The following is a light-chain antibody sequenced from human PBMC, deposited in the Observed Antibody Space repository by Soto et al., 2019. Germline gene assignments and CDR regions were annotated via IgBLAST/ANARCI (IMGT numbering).Light chain of an antibody. CDR2: WAS. J-gene: IGKJ4*01. Sequence: DIVMTQSPDSLAVSLGERATINCKSSQSVLYSSDNRNYFAWYQKKPGQPPKLLINWASTRESGVPDRFSGSGSGTEFTLTISSLQAEDVVVYYCQQYYSSPLTFGGGSKVEIK. CDR3: QQYYSSPLT. CDR1: QSVLYSSDNRNY. V-gene: IGKV4-1*01.